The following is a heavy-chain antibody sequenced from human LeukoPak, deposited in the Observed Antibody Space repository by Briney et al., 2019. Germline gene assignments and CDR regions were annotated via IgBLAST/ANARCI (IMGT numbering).Heavy chain of an antibody. CDR3: ARAKPKNMVRGLIMRRESRYYFDY. V-gene: IGHV3-20*04. J-gene: IGHJ4*02. D-gene: IGHD3-10*01. Sequence: GGSLRLSCAASGFTFSSYSMSWVRQAPGKGLEWVSGIKWDGGRTGYADSVKGRFTISRDNAKNSVYLQMNSLRAEDTALYYCARAKPKNMVRGLIMRRESRYYFDYWGQGTLVTVSS. CDR1: GFTFSSYS. CDR2: IKWDGGRT.